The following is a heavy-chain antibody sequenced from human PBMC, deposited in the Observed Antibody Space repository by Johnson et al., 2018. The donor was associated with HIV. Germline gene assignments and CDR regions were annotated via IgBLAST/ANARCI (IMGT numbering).Heavy chain of an antibody. CDR1: GFTFSTYA. Sequence: QVQLVESGGGVVQPGRSLRLSCAASGFTFSTYAMHWVRQAPGKGLAWVAVISYDGSNKYYADSVKSRFTISRDHSKNTLYLQMNSLRVEDTAVYYCARDPLGSSWFEGDAFDIWGQGTMVTVS. CDR3: ARDPLGSSWFEGDAFDI. CDR2: ISYDGSNK. J-gene: IGHJ3*02. V-gene: IGHV3-30-3*01. D-gene: IGHD6-13*01.